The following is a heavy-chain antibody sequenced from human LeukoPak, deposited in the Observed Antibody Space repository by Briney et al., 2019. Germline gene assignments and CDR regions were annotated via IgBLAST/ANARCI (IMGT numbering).Heavy chain of an antibody. D-gene: IGHD2-21*01. Sequence: GGSLRLSCATSGFTFSDSRMTWVRQAPGKGLQWVANINRDGSEKYYVDSVEGRFTISRDNAKKSLYLQMNTLRPQDTAVYFCVGGDWYLESWGQGNLVTVSS. CDR1: GFTFSDSR. V-gene: IGHV3-7*04. CDR2: INRDGSEK. J-gene: IGHJ5*02. CDR3: VGGDWYLES.